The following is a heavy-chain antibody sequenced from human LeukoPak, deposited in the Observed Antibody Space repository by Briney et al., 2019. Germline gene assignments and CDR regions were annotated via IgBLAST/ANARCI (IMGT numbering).Heavy chain of an antibody. Sequence: GGSLRLSCAASGFTFSDYAMHWVRQAPGKGLERVALISYDGSDKYYADSVKGRFTISRDNSKNTLYLQMNSLRTEDTTVYYCVRGRYYYDSSGYLDYWGQGTLVTVS. J-gene: IGHJ4*02. CDR3: VRGRYYYDSSGYLDY. D-gene: IGHD3-22*01. CDR1: GFTFSDYA. V-gene: IGHV3-30-3*01. CDR2: ISYDGSDK.